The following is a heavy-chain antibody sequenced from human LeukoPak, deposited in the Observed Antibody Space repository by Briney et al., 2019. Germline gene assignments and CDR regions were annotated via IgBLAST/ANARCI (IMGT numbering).Heavy chain of an antibody. CDR2: INPKSGGT. D-gene: IGHD5-24*01. CDR3: AREEMDSNSFDY. Sequence: ASVKVSCKASGYIFSDCYMHWVRQARGQGLEWMGWINPKSGGTNYGQKFQGRVTMTRDTSISTAYMELTRLTSDDTAVYYCAREEMDSNSFDYWGQGALVTVSS. V-gene: IGHV1-2*02. J-gene: IGHJ4*02. CDR1: GYIFSDCY.